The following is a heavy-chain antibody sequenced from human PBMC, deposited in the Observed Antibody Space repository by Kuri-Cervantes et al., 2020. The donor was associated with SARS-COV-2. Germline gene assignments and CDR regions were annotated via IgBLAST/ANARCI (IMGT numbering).Heavy chain of an antibody. CDR3: AKDRAGVHDF. CDR2: ISSDGKSK. V-gene: IGHV3-30*18. CDR1: GFNFSTTD. J-gene: IGHJ4*02. Sequence: GGSLRLSCVASGFNFSTTDMHWVRKAPGKGLEWVTFISSDGKSKKCMASGKGRFTISRDNSQNTLHLQMKSLGVEDTAIYYCAKDRAGVHDFWGQGTLVTVSS. D-gene: IGHD2-21*01.